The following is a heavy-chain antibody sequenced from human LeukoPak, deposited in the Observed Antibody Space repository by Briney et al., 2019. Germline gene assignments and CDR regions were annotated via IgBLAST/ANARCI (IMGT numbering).Heavy chain of an antibody. V-gene: IGHV4-39*07. CDR3: ARGDDSSGYYYFEGWFDP. CDR2: IYYSGST. D-gene: IGHD3-22*01. Sequence: SETLSLTCTVSGGSISSSSYYWGWIRQPPGKGLEWIGSIYYSGSTNYNPSLKSRVTISVDTSKNQFSLKLSSVTAADTAVYYCARGDDSSGYYYFEGWFDPWGQGTLVTVSS. CDR1: GGSISSSSYY. J-gene: IGHJ5*02.